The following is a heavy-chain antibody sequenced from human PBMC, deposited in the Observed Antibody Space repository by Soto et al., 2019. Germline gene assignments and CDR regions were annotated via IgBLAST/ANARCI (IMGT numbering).Heavy chain of an antibody. V-gene: IGHV4-31*03. CDR2: IYYSGST. D-gene: IGHD2-21*01. CDR3: ARVPFGEGHFDY. Sequence: SETLSLTCTVSGASISNGVYFWGWVRYPPGEGLEWIGSIYYSGSTYYNPSLKSRITISVDTSKNQFSLKLSSVTTADTAVYHCARVPFGEGHFDYWGQGTLVTVSS. CDR1: GASISNGVYF. J-gene: IGHJ4*02.